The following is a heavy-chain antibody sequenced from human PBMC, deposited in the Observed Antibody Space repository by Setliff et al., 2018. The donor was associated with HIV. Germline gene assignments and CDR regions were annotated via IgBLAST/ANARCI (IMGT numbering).Heavy chain of an antibody. CDR1: GGSISSSSYY. J-gene: IGHJ5*02. V-gene: IGHV4-39*07. CDR3: ARKPDSRNWFDP. CDR2: VYYSGST. Sequence: PSETLSLTCIVSGGSISSSSYYWGWIRQPPGKGLEWIGTVYYSGSTYYNPSLKSRVTISVDTSENQFSLKLSSVTAADTAVYYCARKPDSRNWFDPWGQGTLVTVSS.